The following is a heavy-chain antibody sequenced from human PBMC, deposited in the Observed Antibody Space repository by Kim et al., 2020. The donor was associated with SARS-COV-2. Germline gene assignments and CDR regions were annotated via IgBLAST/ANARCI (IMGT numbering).Heavy chain of an antibody. Sequence: SVKVSCKASGGTFSSYAISWVRQAPGQGLEWMGRIIPILGIANYAQKFQGRVTITADKSTSTAYMELSSLRSEDTAVYYCARDYDILTGYYEPLLYYYGMDVWGQGTTVTVSS. CDR1: GGTFSSYA. J-gene: IGHJ6*02. CDR2: IIPILGIA. D-gene: IGHD3-9*01. V-gene: IGHV1-69*04. CDR3: ARDYDILTGYYEPLLYYYGMDV.